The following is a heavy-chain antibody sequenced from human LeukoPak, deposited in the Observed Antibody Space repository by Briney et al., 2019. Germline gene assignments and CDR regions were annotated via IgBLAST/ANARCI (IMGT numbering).Heavy chain of an antibody. Sequence: GESLKIPCQDSKYSLTNYWVGWVRQMSGNALERMGIIRPDDSDTCYSPSFQGRVTISADKSTSSAKLQRSSLQASDTAMYYCMRATHGYWDWDYWGQGTLVTVSS. CDR1: KYSLTNYW. CDR3: MRATHGYWDWDY. D-gene: IGHD2-8*02. V-gene: IGHV5-51*01. CDR2: IRPDDSDT. J-gene: IGHJ4*02.